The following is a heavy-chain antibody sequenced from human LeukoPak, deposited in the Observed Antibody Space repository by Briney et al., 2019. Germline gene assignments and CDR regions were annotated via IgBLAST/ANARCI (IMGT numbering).Heavy chain of an antibody. CDR3: AETLFGSSSSFFDY. J-gene: IGHJ4*02. D-gene: IGHD6-6*01. Sequence: GGSLRLSCAASGFTFNSYAMNWVRQAPGKGLEWVSGIAGSGGSTYYADSVKGRFTISRDNSEHTLYLQMNSLRAEDTAVYYCAETLFGSSSSFFDYWGQGTLVTVSS. CDR2: IAGSGGST. CDR1: GFTFNSYA. V-gene: IGHV3-23*01.